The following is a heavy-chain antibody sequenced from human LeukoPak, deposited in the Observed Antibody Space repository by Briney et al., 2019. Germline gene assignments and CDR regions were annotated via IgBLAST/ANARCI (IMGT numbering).Heavy chain of an antibody. CDR1: GFSFSTTQW. V-gene: IGHV3-7*01. CDR3: ATEPHWESDAFDI. D-gene: IGHD1-26*01. J-gene: IGHJ3*02. Sequence: GASLRLSCVRSGFSFSTTQWMTWARQAPGKGLERVANIKQEGSKKYHVDSVKGRFTISRDNAKNSLYLQMNSLRVEDTAIYYCATEPHWESDAFDIWGQGTMVTVSS. CDR2: IKQEGSKK.